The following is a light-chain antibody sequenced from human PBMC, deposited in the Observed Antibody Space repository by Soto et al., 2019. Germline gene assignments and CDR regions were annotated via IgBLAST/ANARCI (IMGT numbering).Light chain of an antibody. Sequence: EIVLTQSPGTLSLSPGERATLSCRASQSVSSNQLAWYQQKPGQAPRLLMYGASSRATGIPDRFSGSGSGTDFTLTISRLGPEDFAVYYCQQYAISWTFGQGTKVEI. J-gene: IGKJ1*01. CDR1: QSVSSNQ. CDR3: QQYAISWT. CDR2: GAS. V-gene: IGKV3-20*01.